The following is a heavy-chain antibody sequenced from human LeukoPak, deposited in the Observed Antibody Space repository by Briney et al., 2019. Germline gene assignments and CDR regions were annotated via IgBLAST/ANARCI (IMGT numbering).Heavy chain of an antibody. V-gene: IGHV4-59*01. D-gene: IGHD6-13*01. CDR3: ARGVYIAASQYGY. CDR2: IYYSGTT. J-gene: IGHJ4*02. Sequence: SETLSLTCAVYGGSLSGYYWSWIRQPPGKALEWIGYIYYSGTTNYNPSVKSRVTISIDTSKNQFSLKLSSVTAADTAVYYCARGVYIAASQYGYWGQGTLVTVSS. CDR1: GGSLSGYY.